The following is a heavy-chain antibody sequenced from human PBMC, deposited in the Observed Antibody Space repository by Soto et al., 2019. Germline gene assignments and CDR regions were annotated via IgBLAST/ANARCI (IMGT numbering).Heavy chain of an antibody. J-gene: IGHJ4*02. CDR3: ARDPGYSYGYN. V-gene: IGHV1-3*01. D-gene: IGHD5-18*01. CDR1: GYNFTSYY. Sequence: ASVKVSCKASGYNFTSYYVHWVRQAPGQRLEWMGWINAGNGNTKYSQKFQGRVTITRDTSASTAYMELSSLRSEDTAVYYCARDPGYSYGYNWGQGTLVTVSS. CDR2: INAGNGNT.